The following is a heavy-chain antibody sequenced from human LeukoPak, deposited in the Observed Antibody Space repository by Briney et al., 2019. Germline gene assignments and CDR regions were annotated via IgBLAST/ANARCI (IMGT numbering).Heavy chain of an antibody. CDR3: ARDPRLWFGELSPSYFDY. CDR2: ISAYNGNT. V-gene: IGHV1-18*01. CDR1: GYTFTSYG. J-gene: IGHJ4*02. D-gene: IGHD3-10*01. Sequence: ASVKASCKASGYTFTSYGISWVRQAPGQGLEWMGWISAYNGNTNYAQKLQGRVTMTTDTSTSTAYMELRSLKSDDTAVYYCARDPRLWFGELSPSYFDYWGQGTLVTVSS.